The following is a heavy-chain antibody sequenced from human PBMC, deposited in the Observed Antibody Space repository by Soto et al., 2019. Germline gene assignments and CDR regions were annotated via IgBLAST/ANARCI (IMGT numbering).Heavy chain of an antibody. Sequence: QVQLVQSGAEVKKPGASVKVSCKASGYTFTSYGISWVRQAPGQGLEWMGWISAYNGNTNYAQKLQGRVTMTTDTSTSTAYMELRSLRSDDMAVYYCARDVDTYYDFWSGYLPLDYWGQGTLVTVSS. CDR2: ISAYNGNT. V-gene: IGHV1-18*03. CDR1: GYTFTSYG. J-gene: IGHJ4*02. D-gene: IGHD3-3*01. CDR3: ARDVDTYYDFWSGYLPLDY.